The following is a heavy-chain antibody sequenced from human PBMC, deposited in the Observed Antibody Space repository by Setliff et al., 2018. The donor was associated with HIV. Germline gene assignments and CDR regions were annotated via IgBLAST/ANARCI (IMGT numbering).Heavy chain of an antibody. CDR3: AREGPKTYYFDY. V-gene: IGHV1-46*01. CDR1: GYAFTSYH. Sequence: ASVKVSCKTSGYAFTSYHIHWVRQAPGQGLEWMGKIFVGDSTTHYAQKFQGRATLTSDTSTNTVYMELSSLRSEDTAVYYCAREGPKTYYFDYWGQGTLVTVSS. CDR2: IFVGDSTT. J-gene: IGHJ4*02.